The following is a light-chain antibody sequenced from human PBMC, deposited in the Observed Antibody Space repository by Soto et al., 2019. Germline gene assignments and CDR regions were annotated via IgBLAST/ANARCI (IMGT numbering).Light chain of an antibody. J-gene: IGKJ4*01. V-gene: IGKV2-30*01. CDR1: QSLVSSDGNTY. Sequence: DVVMSQSPLSLPVTLGQPASISCRSSQSLVSSDGNTYFHWFHQRPGQSPRRLIHEISKRDSGVPDRFVGSGSGTDFTLKISRVEAEDVGVFYCLQSTHWPPTFGGGTRVEIK. CDR2: EIS. CDR3: LQSTHWPPT.